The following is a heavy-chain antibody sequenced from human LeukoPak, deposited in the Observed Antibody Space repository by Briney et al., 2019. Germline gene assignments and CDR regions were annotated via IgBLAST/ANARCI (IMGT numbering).Heavy chain of an antibody. Sequence: ASVKVSCKASGYIFTNFGISWVRQATGQGLEWMGGMNPNSGNTGYAQKFQGRVTMTRNTSISTAYMELSSLRSEDTAVYYCARAKRGSGCQTPPYDAFDIWGQGTMVTVSS. D-gene: IGHD3-22*01. V-gene: IGHV1-8*02. CDR1: GYIFTNFG. J-gene: IGHJ3*02. CDR3: ARAKRGSGCQTPPYDAFDI. CDR2: MNPNSGNT.